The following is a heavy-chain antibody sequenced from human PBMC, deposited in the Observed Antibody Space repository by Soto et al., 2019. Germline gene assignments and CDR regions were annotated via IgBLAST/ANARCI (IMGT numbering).Heavy chain of an antibody. CDR1: GFTFSSYA. D-gene: IGHD3-16*01. CDR2: ISGSGGST. Sequence: GGSLRLSCAASGFTFSSYAMSWVRQAPGKGPEWVSAISGSGGSTYYADSVKGRFTISRDNSKNTLYLQMNSLRAEDTAVYYFSKPAFDPGDYEGYWGQGTLVTVSS. J-gene: IGHJ4*02. CDR3: SKPAFDPGDYEGY. V-gene: IGHV3-23*01.